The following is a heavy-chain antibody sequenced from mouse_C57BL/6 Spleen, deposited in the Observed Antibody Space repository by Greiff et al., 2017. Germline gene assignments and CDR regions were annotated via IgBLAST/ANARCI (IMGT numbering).Heavy chain of an antibody. D-gene: IGHD1-1*02. J-gene: IGHJ2*01. Sequence: QVQLQQPGAELVKPGASVKMSCKASGYTFTSYWITWVKQRPGQGLEWIGDIYPGSGSTNYNEKFKSKATLTVDTSSSTAYMQLSSLTSEDSAVYYCAREEVDYDYCDYWGQGTTLTVSS. V-gene: IGHV1-55*01. CDR3: AREEVDYDYCDY. CDR2: IYPGSGST. CDR1: GYTFTSYW.